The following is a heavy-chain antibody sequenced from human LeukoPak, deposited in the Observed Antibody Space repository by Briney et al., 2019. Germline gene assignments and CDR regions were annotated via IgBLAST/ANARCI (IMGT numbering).Heavy chain of an antibody. CDR1: GFTFSSYA. Sequence: PGGSLRLSCAASGFTFSSYAMTWVRQAPGKGLEWVSAVSGSAGSAYYADSVKGRFTISRDNSKDTLYLQMNSLRAEDTAVYYCTCDLDRSDGLWGQGTVVTVSS. J-gene: IGHJ3*01. D-gene: IGHD2-8*01. CDR3: TCDLDRSDGL. V-gene: IGHV3-23*01. CDR2: VSGSAGSA.